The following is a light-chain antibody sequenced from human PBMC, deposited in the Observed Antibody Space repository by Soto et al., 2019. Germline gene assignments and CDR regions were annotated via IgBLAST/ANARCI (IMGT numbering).Light chain of an antibody. CDR3: SSYAGSNNRVV. V-gene: IGLV2-8*01. CDR2: EVS. CDR1: SSDVGGYNY. J-gene: IGLJ2*01. Sequence: QSALTQPPSASGSPGQSVTISCTGTSSDVGGYNYVSWYQQRPDKAPKLMIYEVSKRPSGVPDRFSGSKSGNTASLTVSGLQAEDEADYYCSSYAGSNNRVVFGGGTKLTVL.